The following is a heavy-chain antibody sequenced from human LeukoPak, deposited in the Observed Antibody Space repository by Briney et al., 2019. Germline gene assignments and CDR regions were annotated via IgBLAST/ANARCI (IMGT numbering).Heavy chain of an antibody. CDR1: GFTFSDYY. D-gene: IGHD3-3*01. Sequence: PGGSLRLSCAASGFTFSDYYMSWIRQAPGKGLEWVSYISSSGSTIYYADSVKGRFTISRDNAKNSLYLQMNSLRAEDTAVYYCARDPYYDFWSGYPSSIYYYYMDVWGKGTTVTVSS. V-gene: IGHV3-11*04. J-gene: IGHJ6*03. CDR3: ARDPYYDFWSGYPSSIYYYYMDV. CDR2: ISSSGSTI.